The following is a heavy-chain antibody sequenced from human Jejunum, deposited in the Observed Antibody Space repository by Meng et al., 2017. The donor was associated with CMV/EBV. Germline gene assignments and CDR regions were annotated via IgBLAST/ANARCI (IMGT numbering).Heavy chain of an antibody. J-gene: IGHJ4*02. V-gene: IGHV4-4*07. Sequence: QRQEPGPVLWKPSATLSLTCPISGDSISNYFWSWIRQPAGKKLEWIGRIAPSGNINYIPSLKGRVTMSLDTSNNQIFLNLTSVTAADTALYYCARGESRGYYYFDYWGQGILVTVSS. CDR1: GDSISNYF. CDR2: IAPSGNI. D-gene: IGHD3-22*01. CDR3: ARGESRGYYYFDY.